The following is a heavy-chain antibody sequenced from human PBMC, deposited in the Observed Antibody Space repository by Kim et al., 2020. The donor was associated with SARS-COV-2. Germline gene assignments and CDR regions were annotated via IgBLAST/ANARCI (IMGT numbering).Heavy chain of an antibody. D-gene: IGHD6-13*01. CDR1: GFTFSNAW. CDR2: IKSKTDGGTT. V-gene: IGHV3-15*01. Sequence: GGSLRLSCAASGFTFSNAWMSWVRQAPGKGLEWVGRIKSKTDGGTTDYAAPVKGRFTISRDDSKNTLYLQMNSLKTEDTAVYYCTTDWSSSWYLSHYYYGMDVWGQGTTVTVSS. J-gene: IGHJ6*02. CDR3: TTDWSSSWYLSHYYYGMDV.